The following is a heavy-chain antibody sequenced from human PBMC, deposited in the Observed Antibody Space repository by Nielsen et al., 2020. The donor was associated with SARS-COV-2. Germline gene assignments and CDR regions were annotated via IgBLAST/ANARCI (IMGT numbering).Heavy chain of an antibody. V-gene: IGHV3-43*02. Sequence: GESLKISCIGSGFDFSRHSMAWVRQAPGKGLEWVSLISGDGGSTYYADSVKGRFTISRDNSKNSLYLQMNSLRTEDTALYYCAKDGTPDYYDSSGYFDYWGQGTLVTVSS. D-gene: IGHD3-22*01. CDR2: ISGDGGST. CDR1: GFDFSRHS. CDR3: AKDGTPDYYDSSGYFDY. J-gene: IGHJ4*02.